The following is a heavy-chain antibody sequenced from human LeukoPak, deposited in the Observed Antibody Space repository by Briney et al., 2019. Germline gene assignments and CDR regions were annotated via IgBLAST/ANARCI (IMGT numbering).Heavy chain of an antibody. V-gene: IGHV1-2*02. CDR3: ARGSSGYYDSSGYKV. Sequence: GASVKVSCKASGYTFTGYYMHWVRQAPGQGLEWMGWINPNSGGTNYAQKFQGRVTVTRDTSISTAYMELSRLRSDDTAVYYCARGSSGYYDSSGYKVWGQGTLVTVSS. CDR2: INPNSGGT. J-gene: IGHJ4*02. CDR1: GYTFTGYY. D-gene: IGHD3-22*01.